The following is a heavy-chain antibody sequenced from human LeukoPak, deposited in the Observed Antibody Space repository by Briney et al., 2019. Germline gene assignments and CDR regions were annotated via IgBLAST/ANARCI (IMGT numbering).Heavy chain of an antibody. CDR2: IYYSGST. J-gene: IGHJ4*02. D-gene: IGHD4-4*01. CDR1: GVSISSYY. Sequence: PSETLSLTCTVSGVSISSYYCSWIRQPPGKGLEGIGYIYYSGSTNYNPSLKSRVTISVDTSKNQFSLKLSSVTAADTAVYYCARQGDYSNYAGFDYWGQGTLVTVSS. CDR3: ARQGDYSNYAGFDY. V-gene: IGHV4-59*08.